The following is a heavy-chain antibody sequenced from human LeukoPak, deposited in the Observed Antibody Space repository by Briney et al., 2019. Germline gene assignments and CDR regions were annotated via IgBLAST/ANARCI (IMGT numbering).Heavy chain of an antibody. Sequence: SETLSLTCTVSGGSISSGSYYWSWIRQPAGKGLEWIGHIYTSGSTNYNPSLKSRVTISVDTSKNQFSLKLSSVTAADTAVYYCARGGNYDILTGYYINWFDPWGQGTLVTVSS. CDR2: IYTSGST. CDR3: ARGGNYDILTGYYINWFDP. D-gene: IGHD3-9*01. V-gene: IGHV4-61*09. CDR1: GGSISSGSYY. J-gene: IGHJ5*02.